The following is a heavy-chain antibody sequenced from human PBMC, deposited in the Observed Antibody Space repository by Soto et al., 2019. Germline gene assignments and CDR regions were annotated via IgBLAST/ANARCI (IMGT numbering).Heavy chain of an antibody. Sequence: TSVKVSCKASGGTFSSYAISWVRQAPGQGLEWMGGIIPIFGTANYAQKFQGRVTITADKSTSTAYMELSSLRSEDTAVYFCAGASPGSGYYGGGAFDIWGQGTMVTVSS. J-gene: IGHJ3*02. CDR2: IIPIFGTA. D-gene: IGHD3-22*01. CDR3: AGASPGSGYYGGGAFDI. CDR1: GGTFSSYA. V-gene: IGHV1-69*06.